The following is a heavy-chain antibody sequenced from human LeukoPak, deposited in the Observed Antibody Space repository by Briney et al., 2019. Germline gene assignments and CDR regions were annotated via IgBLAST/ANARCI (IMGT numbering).Heavy chain of an antibody. CDR2: IYYTGST. V-gene: IGHV4-59*08. D-gene: IGHD3-10*01. CDR1: GGSISTYY. CDR3: ARLTWVRGVTTTYRFDY. Sequence: SETLSLTCTVSGGSISTYYWSWIRQPPGKALEWIGYIYYTGSTFYNPSLKSRVIISIDTSKNQFSLKLSSVTAADTAVYYCARLTWVRGVTTTYRFDYWGQGTLVTVSS. J-gene: IGHJ4*02.